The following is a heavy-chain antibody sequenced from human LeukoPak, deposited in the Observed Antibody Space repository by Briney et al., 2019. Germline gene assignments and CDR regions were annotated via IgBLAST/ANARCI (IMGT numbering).Heavy chain of an antibody. CDR3: TKDVYSSSTGYFDY. CDR2: INNDGSGT. J-gene: IGHJ4*02. V-gene: IGHV3-74*01. CDR1: GFTFSSYW. Sequence: TGGSLRLSCAASGFTFSSYWMHWVRQAPGKGPVWVSRINNDGSGTTYADSVKGRFTISRDDAKNTLYLQMNSLRAEDTALYYCTKDVYSSSTGYFDYWGQGTLVTVSS. D-gene: IGHD6-13*01.